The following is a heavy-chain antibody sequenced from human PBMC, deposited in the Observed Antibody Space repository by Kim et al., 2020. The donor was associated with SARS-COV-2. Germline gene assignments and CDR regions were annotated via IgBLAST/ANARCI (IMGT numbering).Heavy chain of an antibody. CDR2: ISSNGGST. D-gene: IGHD6-13*01. CDR3: ARGSGSAAAGIFYY. CDR1: GFTFSSYA. J-gene: IGHJ4*02. V-gene: IGHV3-64*01. Sequence: GGSLRLSCAASGFTFSSYAMHWVRQAPGKGLEYVSAISSNGGSTYYANSVKGRFTISRDNSKNTLYLQMGSLSAEEMAVYYCARGSGSAAAGIFYYWGQGTLVTVPS.